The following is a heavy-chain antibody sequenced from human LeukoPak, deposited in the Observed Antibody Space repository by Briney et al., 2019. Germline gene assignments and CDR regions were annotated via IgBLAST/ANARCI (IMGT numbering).Heavy chain of an antibody. D-gene: IGHD2-2*01. CDR3: ARGITEGYCSSTSCYRNYFDY. J-gene: IGHJ4*02. Sequence: SVKVSCKASGGTFISYAISWVRQAPGQGLEWMGGIIPIFGTANYAQKFQGRVTITADESTSTAYMELSSLRSEDTAVYYCARGITEGYCSSTSCYRNYFDYWGQGTLVTVSS. V-gene: IGHV1-69*13. CDR1: GGTFISYA. CDR2: IIPIFGTA.